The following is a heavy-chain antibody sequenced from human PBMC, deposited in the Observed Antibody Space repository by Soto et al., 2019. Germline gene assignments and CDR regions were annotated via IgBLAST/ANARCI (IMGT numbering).Heavy chain of an antibody. CDR1: GGTFSSYA. CDR3: ARARTLVPHIVVVTAIRGKDAFDI. V-gene: IGHV1-69*01. CDR2: IIPIFGTA. Sequence: QVQLVQSGAEVKKPGSSVKVSCKASGGTFSSYAISWVRQAPGQGLEWMGGIIPIFGTANYAQKFQGRVTITADESTSTAYMELSSLRSEDTAVYYCARARTLVPHIVVVTAIRGKDAFDIWGQGTMVTVSS. J-gene: IGHJ3*02. D-gene: IGHD2-21*02.